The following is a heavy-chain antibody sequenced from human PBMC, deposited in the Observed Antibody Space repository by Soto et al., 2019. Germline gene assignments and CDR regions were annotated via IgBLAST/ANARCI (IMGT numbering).Heavy chain of an antibody. CDR3: LSAPEEAFDI. Sequence: PGGSLRLSCAASGFTFSNAWMSWVRQAPGKGLEWVGRIKSKTDGGTTDYAAPVKGRFTISRDNSKNTLYLQMNSLRAEDTAVYYCLSAPEEAFDIWGQGTMVTVSS. CDR2: IKSKTDGGTT. CDR1: GFTFSNAW. D-gene: IGHD3-10*01. V-gene: IGHV3-15*01. J-gene: IGHJ3*02.